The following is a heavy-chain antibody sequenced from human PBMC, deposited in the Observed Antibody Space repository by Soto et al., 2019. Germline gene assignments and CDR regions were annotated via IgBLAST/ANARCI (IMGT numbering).Heavy chain of an antibody. CDR1: GYSFTSYW. CDR3: ARSNSVVAATPDY. V-gene: IGHV5-51*01. CDR2: IHPGDSDT. D-gene: IGHD2-15*01. J-gene: IGHJ4*02. Sequence: GESLKISCKGSGYSFTSYWIGWVRQMPGKGLEWMGIIHPGDSDTRYSPSFQAQVTISADKSISTAYLQWSSLKASDTAMYYCARSNSVVAATPDYWGQGTLVTVSS.